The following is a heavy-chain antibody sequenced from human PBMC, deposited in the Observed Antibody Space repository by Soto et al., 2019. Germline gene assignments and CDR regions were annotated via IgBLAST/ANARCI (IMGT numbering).Heavy chain of an antibody. CDR1: GYTFTSYD. Sequence: ASVKVSCKASGYTFTSYDINWVRQATGQGLEWMGWMNPNSGNTGYAQKFQGRVTMTRNTSISTAYMELSSLRSEDTAVYYCARRKITIFGVAVFYYYGMDVWGQGTTVTVSS. D-gene: IGHD3-3*01. J-gene: IGHJ6*02. V-gene: IGHV1-8*01. CDR3: ARRKITIFGVAVFYYYGMDV. CDR2: MNPNSGNT.